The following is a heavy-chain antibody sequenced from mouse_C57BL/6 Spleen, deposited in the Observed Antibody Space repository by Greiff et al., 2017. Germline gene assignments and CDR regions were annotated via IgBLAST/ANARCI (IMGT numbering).Heavy chain of an antibody. J-gene: IGHJ1*03. CDR2: IDPETGGT. V-gene: IGHV1-15*01. D-gene: IGHD2-10*02. CDR1: GYTFTDYE. CDR3: TRGGEYVSRYFDV. Sequence: VQLQQPGAELVRPGSSVTLSCKASGYTFTDYEMHWVKQTPVHGLEWIGAIDPETGGTAYNQKFKGKAILTADKSSSTAYMELRSLTSEDSAVYYCTRGGEYVSRYFDVWGTGTTVTVSS.